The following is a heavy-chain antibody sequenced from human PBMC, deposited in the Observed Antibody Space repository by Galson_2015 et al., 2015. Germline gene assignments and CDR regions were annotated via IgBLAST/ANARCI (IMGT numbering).Heavy chain of an antibody. D-gene: IGHD3-10*01. Sequence: SLRLSCAASGFTFGDYAMHWVRQAPGKGLEWVSGISWNSGSIVYADSVKGRFTISRENAKNSLYLQMNSLRGEDTALYYCAKDTGRMVRGVHDYWGQGTLVIVSS. J-gene: IGHJ4*02. CDR2: ISWNSGSI. CDR1: GFTFGDYA. CDR3: AKDTGRMVRGVHDY. V-gene: IGHV3-9*01.